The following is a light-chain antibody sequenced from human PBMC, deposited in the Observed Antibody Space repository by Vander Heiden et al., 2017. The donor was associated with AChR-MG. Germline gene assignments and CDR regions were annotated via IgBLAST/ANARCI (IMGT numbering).Light chain of an antibody. Sequence: EIVLTQSPATLSLSPGERASLSCRASQSVASYLAWYQQKPGQTPRLLVYDVSIRATGIPARFPASGSGTDFTLTISSLEPEDFAVYYCHQCYNRALNFGGGTKVEIK. CDR1: QSVASY. CDR3: HQCYNRALN. V-gene: IGKV3-11*01. CDR2: DVS. J-gene: IGKJ4*01.